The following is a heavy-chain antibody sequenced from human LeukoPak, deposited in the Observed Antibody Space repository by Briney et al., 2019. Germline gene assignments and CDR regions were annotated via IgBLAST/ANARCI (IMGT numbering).Heavy chain of an antibody. D-gene: IGHD2-21*02. CDR2: ISGSGGST. J-gene: IGHJ4*02. CDR1: GFTFSSYA. Sequence: GGSLRLSCAASGFTFSSYAMSWVRQAPGKGLEWVSAISGSGGSTYYADSVKGRFTISRDNSKNTLYLQMNSLRAEDTAVYYCAKDGEFCGGGCLDEFDYWGQGTLVTVSS. CDR3: AKDGEFCGGGCLDEFDY. V-gene: IGHV3-23*01.